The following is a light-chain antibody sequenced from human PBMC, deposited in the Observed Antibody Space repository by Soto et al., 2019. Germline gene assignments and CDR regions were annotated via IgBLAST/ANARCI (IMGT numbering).Light chain of an antibody. V-gene: IGKV1-39*01. Sequence: GDRFILTSRASHSISGWLGWYQQRAGKAPNILISAASRLQSGVPSRFCGRGSGTDLTLTISSLQPEDSATYYCQESYSPYWGTCSRGTKVDIK. CDR1: HSISGW. CDR2: AAS. CDR3: QESYSPYWGT. J-gene: IGKJ1*01.